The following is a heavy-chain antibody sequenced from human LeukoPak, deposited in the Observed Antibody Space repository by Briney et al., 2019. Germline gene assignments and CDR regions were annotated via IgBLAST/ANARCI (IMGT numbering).Heavy chain of an antibody. V-gene: IGHV3-9*01. Sequence: PGGSLRLSCTASESTFDHAMHWVRQTPGKGLEWVSGIGWNSARTGYADSVRGRFTISRDNAKNSLYLQMNSLRAEDTAVYYCARAGSGWYLDLKGFDYWGQGTLVTVSS. CDR1: ESTFDHA. CDR3: ARAGSGWYLDLKGFDY. D-gene: IGHD6-19*01. CDR2: IGWNSART. J-gene: IGHJ4*02.